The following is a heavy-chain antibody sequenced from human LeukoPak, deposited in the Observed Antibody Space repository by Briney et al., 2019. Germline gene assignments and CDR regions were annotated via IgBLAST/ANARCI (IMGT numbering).Heavy chain of an antibody. Sequence: GGSLRLSCAASGFTFSNSAMSWVRQAPGKGLEWVSTLSGSGITTYYADSVKGRFTISRDNSKNTLYLQMNSLRAEDTAVYYCARERAPDIVVVPAALDPWGQGTLVTVSS. CDR2: LSGSGITT. J-gene: IGHJ5*02. CDR3: ARERAPDIVVVPAALDP. V-gene: IGHV3-23*01. D-gene: IGHD2-2*01. CDR1: GFTFSNSA.